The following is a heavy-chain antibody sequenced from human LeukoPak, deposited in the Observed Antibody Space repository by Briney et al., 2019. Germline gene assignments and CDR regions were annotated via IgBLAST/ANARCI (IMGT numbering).Heavy chain of an antibody. Sequence: RPGGLLRLSCAASGFTVSSKYMSWVRQAPGKGLEWVSVIYSGGSTYYADSVKGRFTISRDNSKNKLYLQMNSLRAEDTAVYYCARDRSSHDAFDIWGQGTMVTVSS. D-gene: IGHD6-13*01. J-gene: IGHJ3*02. V-gene: IGHV3-66*02. CDR3: ARDRSSHDAFDI. CDR1: GFTVSSKY. CDR2: IYSGGST.